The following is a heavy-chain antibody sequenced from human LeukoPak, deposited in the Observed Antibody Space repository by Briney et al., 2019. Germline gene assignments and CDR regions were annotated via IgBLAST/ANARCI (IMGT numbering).Heavy chain of an antibody. CDR3: AKDPYGTYYGRFDC. V-gene: IGHV3-23*01. Sequence: GGSLRLSCTASGFTFGSHAMGWVRQPPGKGLKWVSGIVGSGGSTYYADSVKGRFTISRDNSKNTLYLQMNSLRGEDTALYYCAKDPYGTYYGRFDCWGQGTLVTVSS. CDR1: GFTFGSHA. J-gene: IGHJ4*02. D-gene: IGHD1-26*01. CDR2: IVGSGGST.